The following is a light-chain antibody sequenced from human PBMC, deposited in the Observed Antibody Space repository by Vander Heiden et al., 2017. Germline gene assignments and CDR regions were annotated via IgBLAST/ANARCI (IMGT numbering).Light chain of an antibody. CDR3: QQYNSFSWT. CDR2: KAS. CDR1: QSISNW. Sequence: DIKMTQSPSTLSAYVGDRVTITCRASQSISNWLAGYQQKPGKAPKLLISKASSLQSGVPSRFSGSGSETEFTLTISSLQPDDFATYYCQQYNSFSWTFGQGTKVEIK. J-gene: IGKJ1*01. V-gene: IGKV1-5*03.